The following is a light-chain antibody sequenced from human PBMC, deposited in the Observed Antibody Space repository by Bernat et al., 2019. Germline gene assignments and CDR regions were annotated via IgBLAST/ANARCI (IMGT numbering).Light chain of an antibody. CDR3: QQLNSYPIT. CDR2: GAS. J-gene: IGKJ5*01. Sequence: DIQLTQSPPFLSASVGDRVTITCRASQVIGTYLAWYQQKAGKAPKLLVYGASTLQTGVPSRFSGSGSGTEFTRTVSTLQPEDSATYHCQQLNSYPITFGQGTRLEIK. CDR1: QVIGTY. V-gene: IGKV1-9*01.